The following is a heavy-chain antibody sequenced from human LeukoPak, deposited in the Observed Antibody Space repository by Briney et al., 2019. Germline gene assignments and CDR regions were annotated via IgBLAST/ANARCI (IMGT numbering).Heavy chain of an antibody. CDR3: AKGGSSGWNHYFDF. CDR1: GFNFANHA. J-gene: IGHJ4*02. Sequence: PGGSLRLSCAASGFNFANHAMSWARQAPGKGLEWVATISSSGTSTDYADSVKGRFTISRDDSKNTLYLQMNSLRADDTALYYCAKGGSSGWNHYFDFWGQGTLVTVSS. V-gene: IGHV3-23*01. CDR2: ISSSGTST. D-gene: IGHD6-19*01.